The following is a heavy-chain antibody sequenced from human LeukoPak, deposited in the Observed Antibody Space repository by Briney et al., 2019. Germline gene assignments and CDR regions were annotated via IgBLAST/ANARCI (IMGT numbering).Heavy chain of an antibody. CDR1: GGTFSSYA. V-gene: IGHV1-69*06. Sequence: ASVKVSCKASGGTFSSYAISWVRQVPGQGLEWMGGIIPIFGTANYAQKFQGRVTITADKSTSTAYMELSSLRSEDTAVYYCARDQSGDRTGTTFDIWGQGTMVTVSS. CDR3: ARDQSGDRTGTTFDI. D-gene: IGHD1-7*01. CDR2: IIPIFGTA. J-gene: IGHJ3*02.